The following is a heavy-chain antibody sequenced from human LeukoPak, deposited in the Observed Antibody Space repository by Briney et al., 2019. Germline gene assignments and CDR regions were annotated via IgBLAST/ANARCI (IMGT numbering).Heavy chain of an antibody. CDR1: GLTFSSYS. CDR2: ISSSSSYI. J-gene: IGHJ4*02. D-gene: IGHD3-10*01. Sequence: RTGGCLRLSCAASGLTFSSYSMNWVRQAPGKGLEWVSSISSSSSYIYYADSVKGRFTISRDNAKNSLYLQMNSLRAEDTAVYYCAREVVRGIPGYWGQGTLVTVSS. CDR3: AREVVRGIPGY. V-gene: IGHV3-21*01.